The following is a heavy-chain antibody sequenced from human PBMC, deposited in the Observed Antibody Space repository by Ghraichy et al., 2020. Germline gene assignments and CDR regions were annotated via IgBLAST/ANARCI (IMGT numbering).Heavy chain of an antibody. D-gene: IGHD3-10*01. V-gene: IGHV3-23*01. CDR3: AKGSSLWFEHNWFDP. CDR1: GFTFSSYA. Sequence: LSLTCAASGFTFSSYAMSWVRQAPGKGLEWVSAISGSGGSTYYADSVKGRFTISRDNSKNTLYLQMNSLRAEDTAVDYCAKGSSLWFEHNWFDPWGQGTLVTVSS. CDR2: ISGSGGST. J-gene: IGHJ5*02.